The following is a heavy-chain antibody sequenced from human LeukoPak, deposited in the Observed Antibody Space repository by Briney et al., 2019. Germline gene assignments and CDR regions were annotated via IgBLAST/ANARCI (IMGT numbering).Heavy chain of an antibody. CDR3: ARSRISAPVDY. J-gene: IGHJ4*02. V-gene: IGHV1-2*02. Sequence: GASVKVSCKASGYTFTDYYMHWVRQPPGQGLEWMGWINTHSGGTSYAQKFQGRVTMTRDTSISTGFMELKSVGSDDTAVYYCARSRISAPVDYWGQGTLVTVSS. CDR1: GYTFTDYY. CDR2: INTHSGGT. D-gene: IGHD6-6*01.